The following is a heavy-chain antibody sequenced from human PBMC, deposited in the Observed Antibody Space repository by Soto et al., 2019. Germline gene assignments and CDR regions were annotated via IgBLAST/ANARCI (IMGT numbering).Heavy chain of an antibody. CDR1: GFTFSDYY. J-gene: IGHJ5*02. CDR3: ARESGDWPLNWFDP. Sequence: WGSLRLSCSPSGFTFSDYYMIWIRQAPGKALAWVSYISSSGSTIYYAESVKGRFAISRDNAKNTLYLQMNGLTAEDTAVYYCARESGDWPLNWFDPWGLGTLGTVSS. D-gene: IGHD2-21*02. CDR2: ISSSGSTI. V-gene: IGHV3-11*04.